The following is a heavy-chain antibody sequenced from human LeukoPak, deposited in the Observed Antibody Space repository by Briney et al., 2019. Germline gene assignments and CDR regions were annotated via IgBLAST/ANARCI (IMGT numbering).Heavy chain of an antibody. CDR2: INHSGST. D-gene: IGHD5-12*01. Sequence: SETLSFTCAVYGGSFSGYYWSWIRQPPGKGLEWIGEINHSGSTNYNPSLKSRVTISVDTSKNQFSLKLSSVTAADTAVYYCARGAYKNSGYATAFDYWGQGTLVTVSS. CDR3: ARGAYKNSGYATAFDY. CDR1: GGSFSGYY. J-gene: IGHJ4*02. V-gene: IGHV4-34*01.